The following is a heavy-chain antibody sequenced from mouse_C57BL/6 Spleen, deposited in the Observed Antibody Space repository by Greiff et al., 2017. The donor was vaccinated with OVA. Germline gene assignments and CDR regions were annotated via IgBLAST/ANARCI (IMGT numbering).Heavy chain of an antibody. CDR3: ARHGSRGYYFDY. V-gene: IGHV1-64*01. CDR1: GYTFTSYW. J-gene: IGHJ2*01. Sequence: QVQLKQSGAELVKPGASVKLSCKASGYTFTSYWMHWVKQRPGQGLEWIGMIHPNSGSTNYNEKFKSKATLTVDKSSSTAYMQLSSLTSEDSAVYYCARHGSRGYYFDYWGQGTTLTVSS. D-gene: IGHD1-1*01. CDR2: IHPNSGST.